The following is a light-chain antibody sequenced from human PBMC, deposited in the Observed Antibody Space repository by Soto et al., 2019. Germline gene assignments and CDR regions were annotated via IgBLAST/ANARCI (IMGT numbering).Light chain of an antibody. CDR3: QQYGSSPIT. V-gene: IGKV3D-15*02. CDR2: DAS. Sequence: EMVMMQSPATLSVSAGERATLSCRARQSVRSNLAWYQQKPGQAPRLLIYDASTRATGIPARFSGSGSGTEFILTISSLQSEDGAVYYCQQYGSSPITFGQGTRLEIK. CDR1: QSVRSN. J-gene: IGKJ5*01.